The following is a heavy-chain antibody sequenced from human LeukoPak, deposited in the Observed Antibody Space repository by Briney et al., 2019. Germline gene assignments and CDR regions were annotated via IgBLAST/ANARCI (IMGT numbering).Heavy chain of an antibody. V-gene: IGHV5-51*01. CDR3: ARRGYSGYEGAWFDS. D-gene: IGHD5-12*01. Sequence: GESLKISCKGSGYSFTRYWIGWVRQTPGKGLEWMATIYPDDSDTRYNPSFQGQIIIPADKSISTAYLQWSSLRASDTAMYYCARRGYSGYEGAWFDSWGQGTLVTVSS. CDR1: GYSFTRYW. CDR2: IYPDDSDT. J-gene: IGHJ5*01.